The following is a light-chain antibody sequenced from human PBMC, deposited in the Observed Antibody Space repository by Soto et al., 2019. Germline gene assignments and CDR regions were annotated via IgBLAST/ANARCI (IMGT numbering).Light chain of an antibody. CDR1: QSVSSSY. V-gene: IGKV3-20*01. J-gene: IGKJ1*01. Sequence: IVLTQSPGTLSLSPGERATLSCRASQSVSSSYLAWYQQKPGQAPRLLIYGVSSRATGIPDSFSGGGSGTDFPLTITRLEPEDVAVYYCQQYGSSRTFGQGTKVEIK. CDR2: GVS. CDR3: QQYGSSRT.